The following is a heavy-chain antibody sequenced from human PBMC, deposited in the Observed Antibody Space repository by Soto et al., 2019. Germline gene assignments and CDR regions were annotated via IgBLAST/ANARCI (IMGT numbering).Heavy chain of an antibody. V-gene: IGHV3-33*01. CDR3: ARDMNPWAEYYMDV. D-gene: IGHD1-26*01. J-gene: IGHJ6*03. CDR1: GFTFSSYG. CDR2: IWYDGSNK. Sequence: GGSLRLSCAASGFTFSSYGMYWVRQAPGKGLEWVAVIWYDGSNKYYADSVKGRLTISRDNSKNTLYLQMNSLRAEDTAVYYCARDMNPWAEYYMDVWGKGTTVTVSS.